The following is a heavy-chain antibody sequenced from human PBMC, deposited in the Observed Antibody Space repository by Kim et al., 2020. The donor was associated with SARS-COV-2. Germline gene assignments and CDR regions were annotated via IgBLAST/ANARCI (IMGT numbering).Heavy chain of an antibody. D-gene: IGHD6-13*01. J-gene: IGHJ4*02. Sequence: SPAFQGHVTISADKSISTAYLQWSSLKASDTAMYYCARLRVGAAAGNFDYWGQGTLVTVSS. CDR3: ARLRVGAAAGNFDY. V-gene: IGHV5-10-1*01.